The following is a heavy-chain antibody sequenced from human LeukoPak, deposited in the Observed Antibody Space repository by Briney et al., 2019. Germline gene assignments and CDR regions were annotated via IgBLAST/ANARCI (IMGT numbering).Heavy chain of an antibody. D-gene: IGHD2-21*02. CDR1: GGSISSYY. V-gene: IGHV4-59*01. CDR2: VYYSGST. CDR3: ARDALAYCGGDCFWFDP. Sequence: SETLSLTCTVSGGSISSYYWSWIRQPPGKGLEWIGYVYYSGSTNYNPSLKRRVTISVDTSKNQFSLKLSSVTAADTAVYYCARDALAYCGGDCFWFDPWGQGTLVTVSS. J-gene: IGHJ5*02.